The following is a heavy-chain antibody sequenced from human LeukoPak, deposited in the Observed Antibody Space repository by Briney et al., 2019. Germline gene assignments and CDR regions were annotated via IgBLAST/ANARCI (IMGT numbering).Heavy chain of an antibody. D-gene: IGHD6-19*01. CDR1: GFTLSSYW. CDR3: ARGRYDSGWYPDYFDY. CDR2: IKQDGSDK. V-gene: IGHV3-7*01. J-gene: IGHJ4*02. Sequence: GGSLRLSCVASGFTLSSYWMSWVRQAPGKGLEWVANIKQDGSDKYYVDSVKGRFSISRDSAENSLYLQINSPRAEDTAVYYCARGRYDSGWYPDYFDYWGQGTLVTVSS.